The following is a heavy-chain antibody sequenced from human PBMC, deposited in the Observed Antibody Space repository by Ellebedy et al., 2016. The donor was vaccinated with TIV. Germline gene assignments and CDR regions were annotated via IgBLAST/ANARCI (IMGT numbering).Heavy chain of an antibody. CDR2: INPNSGGT. J-gene: IGHJ4*02. CDR3: ALPSLVRGVINPDY. D-gene: IGHD3-10*01. Sequence: ASVKVSXXASGYTFTGYYMHWVRQAPGQGLEWMGWINPNSGGTNYAQKFQGRVTMTRDTSISTAYMELSRLRSDDTAVYYCALPSLVRGVINPDYWGQGTLVTVSS. V-gene: IGHV1-2*02. CDR1: GYTFTGYY.